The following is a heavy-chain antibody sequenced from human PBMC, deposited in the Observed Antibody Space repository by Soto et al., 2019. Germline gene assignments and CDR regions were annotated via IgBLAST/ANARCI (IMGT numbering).Heavy chain of an antibody. Sequence: PGGSLRLSCAASGFTFTSYAMTWVRQAPGKGLEWVSAISDSGDSTFYAESVKGRFTISRDTSKNTLYLQMNSLRAEDTAVYYCAKDRTRWAYWGQGTMVTVSS. D-gene: IGHD2-2*01. V-gene: IGHV3-23*01. CDR1: GFTFTSYA. CDR3: AKDRTRWAY. J-gene: IGHJ4*02. CDR2: ISDSGDST.